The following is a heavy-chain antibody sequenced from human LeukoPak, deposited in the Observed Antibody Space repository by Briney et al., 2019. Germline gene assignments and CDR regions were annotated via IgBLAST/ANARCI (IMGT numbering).Heavy chain of an antibody. CDR2: INSDGSST. D-gene: IGHD3-22*01. Sequence: GGSLRLSCAASGFTFSSYWMHWVRQAPGKGLVWVSRINSDGSSTSYADSVKGRFTISRDNAKNTLYLQMNSLRAEDTAVYYCARADDSSGYCGYWGQGTLVTVSS. J-gene: IGHJ4*02. V-gene: IGHV3-74*01. CDR1: GFTFSSYW. CDR3: ARADDSSGYCGY.